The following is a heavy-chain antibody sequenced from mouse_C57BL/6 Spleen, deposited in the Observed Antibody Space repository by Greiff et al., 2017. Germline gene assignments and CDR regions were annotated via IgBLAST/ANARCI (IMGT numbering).Heavy chain of an antibody. J-gene: IGHJ2*01. CDR3: ARDVGLLAKNDY. CDR2: IDPNSGGT. CDR1: GYTFTSYW. V-gene: IGHV1-72*01. D-gene: IGHD2-13*01. Sequence: QIHVKQPGAELVKPGASVKLSCKASGYTFTSYWMHWVKQRPGRGLEWIGRIDPNSGGTKYNEKFKSKATLTVDKPSSTAYMQLSSLTSEDSAVYYCARDVGLLAKNDYWGQGTTLTVSS.